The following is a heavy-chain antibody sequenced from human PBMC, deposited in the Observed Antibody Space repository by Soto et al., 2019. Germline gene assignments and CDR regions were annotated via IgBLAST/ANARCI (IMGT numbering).Heavy chain of an antibody. V-gene: IGHV3-33*01. CDR2: IWYDGSNK. D-gene: IGHD3-10*01. CDR3: ARDHRSSMVRGVRYYYYYYMDV. J-gene: IGHJ6*03. CDR1: GFTFSSYG. Sequence: GGSLRLSCAASGFTFSSYGMHWVRQAPGKGLEWVAVIWYDGSNKYYADSVKGRFTISRDNSKNTLYLQMNSLRAEDTAVYYCARDHRSSMVRGVRYYYYYYMDVWGKGTTVTVSS.